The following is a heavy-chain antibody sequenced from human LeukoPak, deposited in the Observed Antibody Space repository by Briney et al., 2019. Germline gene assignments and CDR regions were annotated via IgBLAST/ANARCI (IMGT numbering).Heavy chain of an antibody. CDR3: AGGIAARPINDY. CDR1: GFTFSSYW. Sequence: GGSLRLSCAASGFTFSSYWMSWVRQAPGKGLGWVANIKQDGSEKYYVDSVKGRFTISRDNAKNSLYLQMNSLRAEDTAVYYCAGGIAARPINDYWGQGTLVTVSS. V-gene: IGHV3-7*01. CDR2: IKQDGSEK. D-gene: IGHD6-6*01. J-gene: IGHJ4*02.